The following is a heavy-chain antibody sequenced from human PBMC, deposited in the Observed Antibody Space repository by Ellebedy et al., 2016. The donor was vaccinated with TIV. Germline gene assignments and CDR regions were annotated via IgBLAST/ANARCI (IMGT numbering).Heavy chain of an antibody. CDR1: GFSISGGYY. D-gene: IGHD2-2*01. Sequence: SETLSLTXSVSGFSISGGYYWGWIRQTPGKGLEWIVSMYHSGSTYYNPSLKSRVTISVDTSKNQMSLKVTSVTAADTAIYYCARMTSRGFSTPGYWGQGTLVTVSS. CDR3: ARMTSRGFSTPGY. V-gene: IGHV4-38-2*02. J-gene: IGHJ4*02. CDR2: MYHSGST.